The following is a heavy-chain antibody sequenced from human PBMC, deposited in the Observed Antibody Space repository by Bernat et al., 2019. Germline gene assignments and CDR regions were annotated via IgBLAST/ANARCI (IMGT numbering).Heavy chain of an antibody. Sequence: EVQLVESGGGLTQPGGSLRLSCAASGFTFSSYALNWVRQAPGKGLEWVSSISLSGGSAYYADSVKGRFTISRDNSKNTVWLQMNSLRAEDTAVYYCARGTSTSAPYMDVWGKGTTVTVSS. J-gene: IGHJ6*03. CDR3: ARGTSTSAPYMDV. CDR1: GFTFSSYA. CDR2: ISLSGGSA. V-gene: IGHV3-23*04.